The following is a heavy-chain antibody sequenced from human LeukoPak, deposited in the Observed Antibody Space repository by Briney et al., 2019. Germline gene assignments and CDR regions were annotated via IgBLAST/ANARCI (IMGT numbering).Heavy chain of an antibody. D-gene: IGHD1-26*01. V-gene: IGHV3-9*01. Sequence: PGGSLRLSCAASGFTFSSYAMHWVRQAPGKGLEWVSGISWNSGSIGYADSVKGRFTISRDNAKNSLYLQMNSLRAEDTALYYCAKGPIVDYMDVWGKGTTVTISS. CDR2: ISWNSGSI. J-gene: IGHJ6*03. CDR3: AKGPIVDYMDV. CDR1: GFTFSSYA.